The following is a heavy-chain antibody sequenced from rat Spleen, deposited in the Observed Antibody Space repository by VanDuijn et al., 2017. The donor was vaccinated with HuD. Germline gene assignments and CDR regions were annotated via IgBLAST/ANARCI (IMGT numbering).Heavy chain of an antibody. CDR2: LSNDGSST. Sequence: DVQLVESGGGPVQPGXXXKLSCAXXGFXXXNYXXXWVXXSPTKGLEWYATLSNDGSSTNYRDSVQGRFTISRDNAKSTLYLQMDSLRSEDTATYYCARHELPGYNWFAYWGQGTLVTVSS. D-gene: IGHD1-4*01. V-gene: IGHV5-29*01. CDR3: ARHELPGYNWFAY. CDR1: GFXXXNYX. J-gene: IGHJ3*01.